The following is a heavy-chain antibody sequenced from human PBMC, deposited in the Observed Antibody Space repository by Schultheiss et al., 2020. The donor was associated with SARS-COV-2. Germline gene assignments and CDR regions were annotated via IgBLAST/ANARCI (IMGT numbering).Heavy chain of an antibody. CDR1: GGSISSSSYY. CDR2: INQSVGT. J-gene: IGHJ4*02. Sequence: SETLSLTCTVSGGSISSSSYYWSWIRQPPGKGLEWIGEINQSVGTSYNPSLKSRVTISADTSKNEFSLRLSSVTAADTAMYYCARSRLYEKFDSWGQGTLVTVSS. V-gene: IGHV4-39*07. CDR3: ARSRLYEKFDS. D-gene: IGHD5/OR15-5a*01.